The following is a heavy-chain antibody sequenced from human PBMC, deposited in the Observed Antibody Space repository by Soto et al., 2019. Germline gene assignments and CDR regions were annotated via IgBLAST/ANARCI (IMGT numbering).Heavy chain of an antibody. CDR1: GGSISSYY. CDR3: ARVGSGYDFGYYYYYYMDV. D-gene: IGHD5-12*01. CDR2: IYYSGST. V-gene: IGHV4-59*01. J-gene: IGHJ6*03. Sequence: SETLSLTCTVSGGSISSYYWSWIRQPPGKGLEWIGYIYYSGSTNYNPSLKSRVTISVDTSKNQFSLKLSSVTAADTAVYYCARVGSGYDFGYYYYYYMDVWGKGTTVTVS.